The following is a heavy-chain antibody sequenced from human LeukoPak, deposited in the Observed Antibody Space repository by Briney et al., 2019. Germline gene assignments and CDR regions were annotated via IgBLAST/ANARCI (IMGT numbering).Heavy chain of an antibody. CDR2: IKQDGSGK. D-gene: IGHD3-3*01. J-gene: IGHJ4*02. CDR1: GFTLSRDW. V-gene: IGHV3-7*01. CDR3: ARLGADVLRSLEWLLYVDY. Sequence: GGSLRLSRAASGFTLSRDWMSGVREAPGKGQERGANIKQDGSGKSYVDSVKGRLTISRDNAKNPLYLQMNSLRAEDTAVYYCARLGADVLRSLEWLLYVDYWGQGTLVTVSS.